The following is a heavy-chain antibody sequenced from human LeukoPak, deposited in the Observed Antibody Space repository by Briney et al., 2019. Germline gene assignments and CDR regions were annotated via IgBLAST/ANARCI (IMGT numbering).Heavy chain of an antibody. CDR3: ASTVVGATRYYFHYHYYMDV. J-gene: IGHJ6*03. CDR2: INPNSGDT. CDR1: GYTFTGYS. Sequence: ASVKVSCKASGYTFTGYSMYWVRQAPGQGLEWMGWINPNSGDTEYAQRFQGRVTMTRDTSITTAYMELSSLSSDDTAVYYCASTVVGATRYYFHYHYYMDVWGKGTTVIVSS. V-gene: IGHV1-2*02. D-gene: IGHD1-26*01.